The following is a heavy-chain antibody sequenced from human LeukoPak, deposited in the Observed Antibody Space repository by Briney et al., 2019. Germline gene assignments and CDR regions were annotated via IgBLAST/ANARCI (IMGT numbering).Heavy chain of an antibody. Sequence: SETLSLTCTVSGGSISSSSYYWGWIRQPPGKGLEWIGSIYYSGSTYYNPSLKSRVTISVDTSKNQFSLKLSSVTAADTAVYYCARGPGAVVGATGSLFDYWGQGTLVTVSS. D-gene: IGHD1-26*01. CDR3: ARGPGAVVGATGSLFDY. J-gene: IGHJ4*02. V-gene: IGHV4-39*01. CDR1: GGSISSSSYY. CDR2: IYYSGST.